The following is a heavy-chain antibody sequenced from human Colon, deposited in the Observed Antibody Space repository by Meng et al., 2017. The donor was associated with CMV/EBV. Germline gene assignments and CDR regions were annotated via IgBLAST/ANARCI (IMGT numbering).Heavy chain of an antibody. CDR2: IMPLFGIA. CDR3: ARDAGYCTTTSCYLGDS. CDR1: GGTFSSNA. J-gene: IGHJ5*01. Sequence: SVKVSCKASGGTFSSNALSWVRQAPGQGLEWMGGIMPLFGIAKYAQRFQGRVTITADKATNTAYMELGSLRSEDTAVYYCARDAGYCTTTSCYLGDSWGRGTPVTVSS. V-gene: IGHV1-69*10. D-gene: IGHD2-2*01.